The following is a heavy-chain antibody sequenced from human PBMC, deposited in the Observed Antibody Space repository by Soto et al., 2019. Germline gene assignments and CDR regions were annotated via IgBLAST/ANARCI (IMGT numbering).Heavy chain of an antibody. D-gene: IGHD3-3*01. CDR3: STVSLFGFTVLDY. V-gene: IGHV3-15*01. CDR1: GFSFTNAW. CDR2: IKRNSDGGTA. J-gene: IGHJ4*02. Sequence: EVDLVESGGGLVRPGGSLTLSCVASGFSFTNAWMSWVRQAPGKGLEWVGRIKRNSDGGTADYAAPVRGRFTISRDDSKNSLYLQMHNLKTEDTAVYYCSTVSLFGFTVLDYWGQGTLLSVSS.